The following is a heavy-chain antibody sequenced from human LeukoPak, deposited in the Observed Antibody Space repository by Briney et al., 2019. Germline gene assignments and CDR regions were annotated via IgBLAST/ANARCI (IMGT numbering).Heavy chain of an antibody. CDR3: ARDRDMTTAAGYFDY. V-gene: IGHV4-4*07. D-gene: IGHD2-2*01. CDR1: GGSISNYF. Sequence: SETLSLTCTVSGGSISNYFWSWIRQPAGKGLEWIGRIYTSGSTNYDPSLKSRVTMSVDTSKNQFSLKLGSVTAADTAVYYCARDRDMTTAAGYFDYWGQGTLVTVSS. CDR2: IYTSGST. J-gene: IGHJ4*02.